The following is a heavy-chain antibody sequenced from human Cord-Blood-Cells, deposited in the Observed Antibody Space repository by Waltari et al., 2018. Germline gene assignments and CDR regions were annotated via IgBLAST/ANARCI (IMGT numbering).Heavy chain of an antibody. CDR3: ARGPYRSGSY. Sequence: QVQLQQWGAGLLKPSETLSLTCAVYGGSFSGYYWSWIRQPPGKGLEWIGEINHSGSTNYNPSLKSRVTISVDTSKNQFSLKLSSVTAADTAVYYCARGPYRSGSYWGQGTLVTVSS. CDR1: GGSFSGYY. D-gene: IGHD1-26*01. V-gene: IGHV4-34*01. CDR2: INHSGST. J-gene: IGHJ4*02.